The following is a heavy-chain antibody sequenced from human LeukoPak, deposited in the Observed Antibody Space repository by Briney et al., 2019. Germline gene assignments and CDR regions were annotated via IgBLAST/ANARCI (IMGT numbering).Heavy chain of an antibody. V-gene: IGHV3-23*01. J-gene: IGHJ6*03. CDR3: KAASSVGSWYYYYYMDV. Sequence: GGSLRLSCAASGFTFSSYAMSWVRQAPGKGLEWVSAISGSGGSTYYADSVKGRFTISRDNSKNTLYLQMNSLRAEDTAVYYCKAASSVGSWYYYYYMDVWGKGTTVTVSS. CDR2: ISGSGGST. CDR1: GFTFSSYA. D-gene: IGHD6-6*01.